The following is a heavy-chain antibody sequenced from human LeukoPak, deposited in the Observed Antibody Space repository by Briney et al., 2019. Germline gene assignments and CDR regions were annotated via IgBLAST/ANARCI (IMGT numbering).Heavy chain of an antibody. Sequence: PGGSLRLSCAASGFSFSNYAMSWVRQAPGKGLEWVSAISGRGANTYYADSVKGRFTISRDNSKNTLYLQMNSLRAEDTAVYYCAREGSYDPWEYYYYYVDVWGKGTTVIVSS. CDR3: AREGSYDPWEYYYYYVDV. J-gene: IGHJ6*03. V-gene: IGHV3-23*01. D-gene: IGHD5-18*01. CDR1: GFSFSNYA. CDR2: ISGRGANT.